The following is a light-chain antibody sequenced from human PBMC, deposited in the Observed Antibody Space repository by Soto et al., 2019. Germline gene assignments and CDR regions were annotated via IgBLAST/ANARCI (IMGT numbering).Light chain of an antibody. CDR2: EVS. CDR3: SSYTSSAPLV. V-gene: IGLV2-14*01. J-gene: IGLJ2*01. Sequence: QSVLTQPASVSGSPGQAITISCTGTSSDVGGYNYVSWYQQHPGKAPKLMIYEVSNRPSGVSYRFSGSKSANTASLTISGLQAEDEADYYCSSYTSSAPLVFGGGTKVTVL. CDR1: SSDVGGYNY.